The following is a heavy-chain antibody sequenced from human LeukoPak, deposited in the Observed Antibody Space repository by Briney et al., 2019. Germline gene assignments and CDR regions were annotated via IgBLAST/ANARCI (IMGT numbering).Heavy chain of an antibody. CDR1: GFTVSRNY. D-gene: IGHD3-16*01. V-gene: IGHV3-66*01. J-gene: IGHJ4*02. Sequence: PGGSLRLSCAASGFTVSRNYMTWVRQAPGKGLEWVSVIYSDGDTYYVDSVKGRFTISRDNSKNTLYLQVNSLRAEDTAVYYCARGPWASFDYWGQGTLVTVSS. CDR3: ARGPWASFDY. CDR2: IYSDGDT.